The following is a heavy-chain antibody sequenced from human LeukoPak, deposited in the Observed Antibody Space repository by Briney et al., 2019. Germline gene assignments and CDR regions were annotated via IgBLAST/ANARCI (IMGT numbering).Heavy chain of an antibody. CDR1: GYTFTSYY. CDR2: INPSGGST. V-gene: IGHV1-46*01. J-gene: IGHJ4*02. Sequence: ASVKVSCKASGYTFTSYYMHWVRQAPGQWLEWMGIINPSGGSTSYAQKFQGRVTMTRDTSTSTVYMELSSLRSEDTAVYYCARVDTAMVTIDYWGQGTLVTVSS. CDR3: ARVDTAMVTIDY. D-gene: IGHD5-18*01.